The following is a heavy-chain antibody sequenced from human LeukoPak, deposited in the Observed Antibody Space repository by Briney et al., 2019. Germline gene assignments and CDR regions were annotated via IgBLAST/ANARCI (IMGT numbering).Heavy chain of an antibody. V-gene: IGHV3-74*01. D-gene: IGHD6-13*01. J-gene: IGHJ6*03. CDR1: GFTFSSYW. CDR2: INSDGSST. CDR3: ARSAAAGFSYYSYYLDV. Sequence: GGPLRLSCAASGFTFSSYWIHWVRHAPGKGLVWVSRINSDGSSTTYADSVKGRFTISRDNAKNTLYLQMNSLRAEDTAVYYCARSAAAGFSYYSYYLDVWGKGTTVTIFS.